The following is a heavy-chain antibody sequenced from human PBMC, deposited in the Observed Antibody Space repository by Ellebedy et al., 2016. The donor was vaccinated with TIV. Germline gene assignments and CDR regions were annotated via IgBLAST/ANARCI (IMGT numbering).Heavy chain of an antibody. CDR1: GGSISSYY. Sequence: SETLSLXCTVSGGSISSYYWSWIRQPPGKGLEWIGYIYYSGSTNYNPSLKSRVTISVDTSKNQFSLKLSSVTAADTAVYYCARYLWFGESRYFDYWGQGTLVTVSS. J-gene: IGHJ4*02. V-gene: IGHV4-59*08. CDR3: ARYLWFGESRYFDY. D-gene: IGHD3-10*01. CDR2: IYYSGST.